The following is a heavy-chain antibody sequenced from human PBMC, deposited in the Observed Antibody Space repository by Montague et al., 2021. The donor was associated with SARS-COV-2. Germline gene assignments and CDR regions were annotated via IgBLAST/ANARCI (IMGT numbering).Heavy chain of an antibody. Sequence: SETLSLTCTVSGGSISSYYWSWIRQPPGKGLEWIGYIYYRGSTNYNPSLKSRVTISVDTSKNQFSLKLSSVTAADTAVYYCARRGMGYDSSGYPPDAFDIWAKGQWSPSLQ. J-gene: IGHJ3*02. V-gene: IGHV4-59*01. D-gene: IGHD3-22*01. CDR3: ARRGMGYDSSGYPPDAFDI. CDR2: IYYRGST. CDR1: GGSISSYY.